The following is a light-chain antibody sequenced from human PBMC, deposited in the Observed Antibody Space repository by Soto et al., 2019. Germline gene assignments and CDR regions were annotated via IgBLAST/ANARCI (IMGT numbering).Light chain of an antibody. V-gene: IGLV2-14*03. CDR2: GVS. J-gene: IGLJ1*01. Sequence: QSALTQPASVSGSPGQSITISCAGTSSDIGGYEYVAWYQQHPGKAPKLMIYGVSNRPSGVSNRFSGSKSGNTASLTISGLKAEDEADYCLYSSRSSSTTFYVFGTGTKLTVL. CDR1: SSDIGGYEY. CDR3: YSSRSSSTTFYV.